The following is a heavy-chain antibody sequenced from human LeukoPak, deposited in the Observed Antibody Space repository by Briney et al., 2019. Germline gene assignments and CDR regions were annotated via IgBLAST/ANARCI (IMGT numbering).Heavy chain of an antibody. V-gene: IGHV4-59*08. CDR3: ARLGPITGTTE. J-gene: IGHJ4*02. D-gene: IGHD1-20*01. CDR2: IYYNGST. CDR1: GASISSYY. Sequence: SETLSLTCTVSGASISSYYWSWIRQPPGKGLEWIGYIYYNGSTNYNPSLKSRVTISVDTSKNQFSLKLSSVTAADTAVYYCARLGPITGTTEWGQGTLVTVSS.